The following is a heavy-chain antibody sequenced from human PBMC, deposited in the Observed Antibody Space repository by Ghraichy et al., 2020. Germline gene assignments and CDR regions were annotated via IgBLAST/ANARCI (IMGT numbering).Heavy chain of an antibody. CDR2: IYFSGST. J-gene: IGHJ4*02. V-gene: IGHV4-61*01. Sequence: SQTLSLTCTVSGGSVSSRSYYWSWIRQPPGKGLEWIGYIYFSGSTTYNPSLKSRVTISVDTSTNQFPLKLSSVTAADTAGYYCATYTIGWWAFDYWGQGTLVTVSS. D-gene: IGHD6-19*01. CDR1: GGSVSSRSYY. CDR3: ATYTIGWWAFDY.